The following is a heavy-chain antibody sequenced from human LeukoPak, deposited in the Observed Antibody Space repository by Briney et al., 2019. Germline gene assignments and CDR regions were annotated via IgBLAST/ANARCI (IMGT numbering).Heavy chain of an antibody. CDR3: ARDGVFRDAARPSYYYYYMDV. CDR2: IYYSGST. CDR1: GGSISSGGYY. D-gene: IGHD6-6*01. V-gene: IGHV4-31*03. J-gene: IGHJ6*03. Sequence: SQTLSLTCTVSGGSISSGGYYWSWIRQHPGKGLEWIGYIYYSGSTYYNPSLKSRVTISVDTSKNQFSLKLSTVTAADTAVYYCARDGVFRDAARPSYYYYYMDVWGKGTTVTVSS.